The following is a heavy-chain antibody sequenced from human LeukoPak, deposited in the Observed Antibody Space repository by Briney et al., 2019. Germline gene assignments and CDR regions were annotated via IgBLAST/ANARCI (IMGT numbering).Heavy chain of an antibody. V-gene: IGHV3-7*01. CDR2: IKQDGSEK. Sequence: GGSLRLSCVVSGFTFNNHWMSWVRQAPGKGLEWVANIKQDGSEKYYVDSVKGRFTISRDNAKNSLYLQMNSLRAEDTAVYYCARVMVRGVTPFDYWGQGTLVTVSS. D-gene: IGHD3-10*01. CDR3: ARVMVRGVTPFDY. J-gene: IGHJ4*02. CDR1: GFTFNNHW.